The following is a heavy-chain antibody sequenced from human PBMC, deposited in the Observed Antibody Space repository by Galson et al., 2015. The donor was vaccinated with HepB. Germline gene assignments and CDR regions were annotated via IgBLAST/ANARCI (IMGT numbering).Heavy chain of an antibody. CDR3: ARPARYLISGWFDP. J-gene: IGHJ5*02. Sequence: TLSLTCTVSGGSISSSSYYWGWIRQPPGKGLEWIGSIYYSGSTYYNPSLKSRVTISVDTSKNQFSLKLSSVTAADTAVYYCARPARYLISGWFDPWGQGTLVTVSS. CDR1: GGSISSSSYY. V-gene: IGHV4-39*01. D-gene: IGHD1-14*01. CDR2: IYYSGST.